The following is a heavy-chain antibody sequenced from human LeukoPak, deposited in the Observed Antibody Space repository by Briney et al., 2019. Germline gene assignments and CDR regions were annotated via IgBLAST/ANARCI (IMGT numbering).Heavy chain of an antibody. D-gene: IGHD2-15*01. V-gene: IGHV1-46*01. CDR2: INPSGGST. Sequence: ASVKVSCKASGYTFTSYYMHWVRQAPGQGLEWMGIINPSGGSTSYAQKFQGRVTMTRDTSTGTVYMELSSLRSEDTAVYYCARDLGIVVVVAATPGVDYWGQGTLVTVSS. CDR3: ARDLGIVVVVAATPGVDY. J-gene: IGHJ4*02. CDR1: GYTFTSYY.